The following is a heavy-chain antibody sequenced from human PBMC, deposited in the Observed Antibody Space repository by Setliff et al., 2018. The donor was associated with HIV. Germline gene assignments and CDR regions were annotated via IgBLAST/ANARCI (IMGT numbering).Heavy chain of an antibody. CDR1: GGSFSGYY. J-gene: IGHJ4*02. CDR3: ARRGVMITFGGVYFNY. CDR2: INHSGST. D-gene: IGHD3-16*01. Sequence: SETLSLTCAVYGGSFSGYYWSWIRQPPGKGLEWIGEINHSGSTNYNPSLKSRVTVLADTSKNQFSLKLRSVTAADTAVYYCARRGVMITFGGVYFNYWGQGTLVTVSS. V-gene: IGHV4-34*01.